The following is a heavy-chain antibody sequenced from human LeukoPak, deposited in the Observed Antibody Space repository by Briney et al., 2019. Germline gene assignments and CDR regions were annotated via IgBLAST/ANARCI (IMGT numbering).Heavy chain of an antibody. J-gene: IGHJ6*04. D-gene: IGHD3-10*02. CDR3: AELGITMIGGV. Sequence: GGSLRLSCAASGFTVSGDYMSWVRQAPGKGLEWVSYISSSGSTIYYADSVKGRFTISRDNAKNSLYLQMNSLRAEDTAVYYCAELGITMIGGVWGKGTTVTISS. V-gene: IGHV3-11*04. CDR2: ISSSGSTI. CDR1: GFTVSGDY.